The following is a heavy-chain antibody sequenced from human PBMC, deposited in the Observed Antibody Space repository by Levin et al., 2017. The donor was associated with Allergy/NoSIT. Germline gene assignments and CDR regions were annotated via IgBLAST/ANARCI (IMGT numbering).Heavy chain of an antibody. CDR2: IYWDDDK. CDR1: GFSLSTSGVG. CDR3: AHTPTTGTTFHYFDY. D-gene: IGHD1-1*01. J-gene: IGHJ4*02. Sequence: SGPTLVKPTQTLTLTCTFSGFSLSTSGVGVGWIRQPPGKALEWLALIYWDDDKRYSPSLKSRLTITKDTSKNQVVLTMTNMDPVDTATYYCAHTPTTGTTFHYFDYWGQGTLVTVSS. V-gene: IGHV2-5*02.